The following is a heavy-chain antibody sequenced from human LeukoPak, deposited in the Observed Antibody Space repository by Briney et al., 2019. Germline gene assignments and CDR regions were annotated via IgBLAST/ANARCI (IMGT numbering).Heavy chain of an antibody. D-gene: IGHD4-17*01. V-gene: IGHV1-18*01. CDR3: ARYGDYEYYYYGMDV. J-gene: IGHJ6*01. CDR2: ISAYNGNT. CDR1: GYTFTSYG. Sequence: ASVTVSYLASGYTFTSYGISGVRQAPGQGLEWMGWISAYNGNTNYAQKLQGRVTMTTDTSTSTAYMELRSLRADGTAVYYCARYGDYEYYYYGMDVWGQGTTVTVSS.